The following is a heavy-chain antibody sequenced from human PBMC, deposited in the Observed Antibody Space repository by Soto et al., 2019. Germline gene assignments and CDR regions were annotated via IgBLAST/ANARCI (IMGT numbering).Heavy chain of an antibody. V-gene: IGHV3-23*01. CDR2: ISGSGGST. CDR1: GFTFSSYA. J-gene: IGHJ3*02. CDR3: AKPPFFPYSGYDFLTSFDI. D-gene: IGHD5-12*01. Sequence: GGSLRLSCAASGFTFSSYAMSWVRQAPGKGLEWVSAISGSGGSTYYADSVKGWFTISRDNSKNTLYLQMNSLRAEDTAVYYCAKPPFFPYSGYDFLTSFDIWGQGTMVTVSS.